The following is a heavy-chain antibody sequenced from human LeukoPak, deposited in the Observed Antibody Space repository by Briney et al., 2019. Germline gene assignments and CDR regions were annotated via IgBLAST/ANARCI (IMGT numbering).Heavy chain of an antibody. J-gene: IGHJ5*02. D-gene: IGHD2-21*01. V-gene: IGHV4-30-4*08. CDR2: IYYSGST. CDR3: ARGVYCGGDCYWCDP. CDR1: GGSISSGDYY. Sequence: SETLSLTCTVSGGSISSGDYYWSWIRQPPGKGLEWSGYIYYSGSTYYNPSLKSRVTISVDTSKNQFSLKLSSVTAADTAVYYCARGVYCGGDCYWCDPWGQGTLVIVSS.